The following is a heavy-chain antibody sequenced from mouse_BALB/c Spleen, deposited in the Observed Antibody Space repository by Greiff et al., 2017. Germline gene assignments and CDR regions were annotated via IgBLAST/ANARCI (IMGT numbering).Heavy chain of an antibody. Sequence: LKQPGSELVRPGASVKLSCKASGYTFTSYWMHWVKQRPGQGLEWIGNIYPGSGSTNYDEKFKSKATLTVDTSSSTAYMQLSSLTSEDSAVYYCTKLGRDYWGQGTTLTVSS. CDR3: TKLGRDY. V-gene: IGHV1S22*01. D-gene: IGHD4-1*01. CDR1: GYTFTSYW. J-gene: IGHJ2*01. CDR2: IYPGSGST.